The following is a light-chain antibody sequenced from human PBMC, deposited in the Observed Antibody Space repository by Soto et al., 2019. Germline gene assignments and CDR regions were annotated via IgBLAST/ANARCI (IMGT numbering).Light chain of an antibody. CDR1: QNLHSF. CDR3: QQRTRWPMT. J-gene: IGKJ5*01. V-gene: IGKV3-11*01. Sequence: EIVLTQSPATLSVSPGERVTLSCRASQNLHSFLNWYQQRPGQAPRPLIYDGSKRAAGVPDRISDDGSGTDYTLTISSLEPEDFAVYYCQQRTRWPMTFGQGTRLEI. CDR2: DGS.